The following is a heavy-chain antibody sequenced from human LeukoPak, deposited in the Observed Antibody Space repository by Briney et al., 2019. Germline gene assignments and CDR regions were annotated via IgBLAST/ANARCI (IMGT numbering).Heavy chain of an antibody. D-gene: IGHD6-13*01. Sequence: SETLSLTCAVYGGSFSGYYWSWIRQPPGKGLEWIGEINHSGSTNYNPSLKSRVTISVDTSKNQFSLKLSSVTAADTAVYYCARGLSGSSSWVDYWGQGTLVTVSS. CDR3: ARGLSGSSSWVDY. CDR1: GGSFSGYY. J-gene: IGHJ4*02. CDR2: INHSGST. V-gene: IGHV4-34*01.